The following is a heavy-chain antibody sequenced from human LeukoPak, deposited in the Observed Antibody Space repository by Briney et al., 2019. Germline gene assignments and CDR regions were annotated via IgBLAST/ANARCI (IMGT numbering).Heavy chain of an antibody. J-gene: IGHJ6*02. CDR2: IYYGGST. CDR3: AREDPQTKVPEGMDV. V-gene: IGHV4-59*01. CDR1: GGSISSYY. Sequence: SETLSLTCTVSGGSISSYYWSWIQQPPGKGLEWIGYIYYGGSTNYNPSLKSRVTISVDTSKNQFSLKLNSVTAADTAVYYCAREDPQTKVPEGMDVWGQGTTVTVSS. D-gene: IGHD4/OR15-4a*01.